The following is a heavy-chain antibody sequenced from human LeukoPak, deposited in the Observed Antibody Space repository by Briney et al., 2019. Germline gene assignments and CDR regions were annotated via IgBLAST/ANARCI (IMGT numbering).Heavy chain of an antibody. Sequence: PGGSLRLSCAASGFTFSSYEMNWVRQAPGKGLEWVSYISSSGSTTYYADSVKGRFTISRDNAKNSLYLQMNSLRAEDTAVYYCARDTGIVGATDYWGQGTLVTVSS. CDR2: ISSSGSTT. CDR3: ARDTGIVGATDY. CDR1: GFTFSSYE. J-gene: IGHJ4*02. D-gene: IGHD1-26*01. V-gene: IGHV3-48*03.